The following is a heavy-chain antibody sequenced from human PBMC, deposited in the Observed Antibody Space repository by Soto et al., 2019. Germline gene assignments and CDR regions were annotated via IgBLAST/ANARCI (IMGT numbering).Heavy chain of an antibody. CDR1: GFTFDDYA. D-gene: IGHD5-12*01. CDR2: ISWNSGSI. J-gene: IGHJ5*02. Sequence: EVQLVESGGGLVQPGRSLRLSCAASGFTFDDYAMHWVRQAPGKGLEWVSGISWNSGSINYADSVKGRFTISRDNAKNSLYLQMNSLRAEDTAVYYCARDGYNPPAWGQGTLVTVSS. CDR3: ARDGYNPPA. V-gene: IGHV3-9*01.